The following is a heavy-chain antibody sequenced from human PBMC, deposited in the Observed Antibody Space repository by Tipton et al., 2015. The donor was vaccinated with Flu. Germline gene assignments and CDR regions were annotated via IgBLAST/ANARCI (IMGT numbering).Heavy chain of an antibody. D-gene: IGHD3-22*01. J-gene: IGHJ4*02. CDR2: ISSSSSTI. Sequence: SLRLSCAASGFTFSSYSMNWVRQAPGKGLEWVSYISSSSSTIYYADSVKGRFTISRDNAKNSLYLQMNSLRDEDTAVYYCERGSPRITMIVVVDYQVPFDYWGQGTLVTVSS. CDR3: ERGSPRITMIVVVDYQVPFDY. V-gene: IGHV3-48*02. CDR1: GFTFSSYS.